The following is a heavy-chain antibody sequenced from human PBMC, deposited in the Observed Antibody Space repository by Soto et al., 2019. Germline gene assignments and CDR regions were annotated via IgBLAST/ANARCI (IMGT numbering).Heavy chain of an antibody. V-gene: IGHV4-31*03. D-gene: IGHD3-10*01. CDR2: IFYTGST. CDR3: ARVWFGDDPCFDY. CDR1: GGSISSGYYY. Sequence: PSETLSLTCTVSGGSISSGYYYWTWIRQHPEKGLEWIGYIFYTGSTYYNPSLRSRATISVDTSNNQFSLRLTSVTAADTAVYYCARVWFGDDPCFDYWGQGTLVTVSS. J-gene: IGHJ4*02.